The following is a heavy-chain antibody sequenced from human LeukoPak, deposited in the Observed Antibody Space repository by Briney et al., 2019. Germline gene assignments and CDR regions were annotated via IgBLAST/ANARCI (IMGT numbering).Heavy chain of an antibody. CDR3: ARGRVSSGGSCYYFDY. J-gene: IGHJ4*02. D-gene: IGHD2-15*01. CDR1: GGSISSGGYS. Sequence: SETLSLTCTVSGGSISSGGYSWSWIRQPPGKGLEWIGYIYYSGSTYYNPSLKSRVTISVDTSKNQFSLKLSSVTAADTAVYYCARGRVSSGGSCYYFDYWGQGTLVTVSS. CDR2: IYYSGST. V-gene: IGHV4-30-4*07.